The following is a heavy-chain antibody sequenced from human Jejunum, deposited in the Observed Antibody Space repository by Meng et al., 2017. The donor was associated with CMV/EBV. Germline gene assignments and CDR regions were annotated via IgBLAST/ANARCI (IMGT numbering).Heavy chain of an antibody. V-gene: IGHV1-18*01. CDR1: GYTFTNYG. CDR2: ISAYNGNT. CDR3: ARVEVGITSGDY. Sequence: HVVQSGCEGKKPGDSVKVSCKASGYTFTNYGITWVRQAPGQALEWMGWISAYNGNTNYAQTLQGRLTMTTDTSTSTAYMELRSLRSDDTAVYYCARVEVGITSGDYWGQGTLVTVSS. D-gene: IGHD1-26*01. J-gene: IGHJ4*02.